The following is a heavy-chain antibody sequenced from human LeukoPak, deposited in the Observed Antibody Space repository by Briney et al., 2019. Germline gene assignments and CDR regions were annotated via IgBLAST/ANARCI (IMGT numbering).Heavy chain of an antibody. D-gene: IGHD3-16*02. CDR3: ARLRSTEVIIDY. J-gene: IGHJ4*02. CDR2: ISSSSSYT. CDR1: GFTFSDYY. V-gene: IGHV3-11*03. Sequence: PGWSLKLYCAASGFTFSDYYMSWIRQAPGEGLQWVSYISSSSSYTNYADSVKGRFTISRDNAKNSLYLQMNSLRAEDTAVYYCARLRSTEVIIDYWGQGTLVTVSS.